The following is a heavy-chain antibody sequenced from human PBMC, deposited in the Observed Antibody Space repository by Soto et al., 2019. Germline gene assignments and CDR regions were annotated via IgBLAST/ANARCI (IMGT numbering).Heavy chain of an antibody. CDR2: IYWDDYK. V-gene: IGHV2-5*02. Sequence: QITLKESGPALVKPTQTLTLTCTFSGFSLSTSGVGVGWIRQPPGEALEWLALIYWDDYKHFSPSLESRLPITTDTSKNQVVLTMTNMDPVDTATYSCVHKGGGDRILDYWGQGTLVTVSS. CDR1: GFSLSTSGVG. CDR3: VHKGGGDRILDY. J-gene: IGHJ4*02. D-gene: IGHD3-16*01.